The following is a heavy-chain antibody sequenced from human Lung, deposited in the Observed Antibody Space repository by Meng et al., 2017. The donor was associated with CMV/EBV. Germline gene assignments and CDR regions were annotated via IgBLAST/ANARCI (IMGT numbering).Heavy chain of an antibody. CDR2: IIPIFGTA. J-gene: IGHJ6*02. CDR3: ARGALLEWLWGWGYYYYGMDV. Sequence: SXXVSXKASGGTFSSYAISWVRQAPGQGLEWMGGIIPIFGTANYAQKFQGRVTITTDESTSTAYMELSSLRSEDTAVYYCARGALLEWLWGWGYYYYGMDVWGQGNXV. V-gene: IGHV1-69*05. D-gene: IGHD3-3*01. CDR1: GGTFSSYA.